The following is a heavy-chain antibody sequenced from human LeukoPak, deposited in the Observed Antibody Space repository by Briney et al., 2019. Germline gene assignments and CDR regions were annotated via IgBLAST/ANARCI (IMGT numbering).Heavy chain of an antibody. CDR1: GGSTSSGNYY. CDR2: ISSSGNT. J-gene: IGHJ1*01. Sequence: SETLSLTCNVSGGSTSSGNYYWGWIRQPPGKGLEWIGGISSSGNTYYNPSLKSRITISIDTSKNHFSLKLSSVTAADTAVYYCARLEWLVPRYFQHWGQGTLVTVSS. CDR3: ARLEWLVPRYFQH. D-gene: IGHD6-19*01. V-gene: IGHV4-39*02.